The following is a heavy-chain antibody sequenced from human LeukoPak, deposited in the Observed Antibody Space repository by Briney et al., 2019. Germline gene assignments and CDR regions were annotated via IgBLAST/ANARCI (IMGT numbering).Heavy chain of an antibody. Sequence: GGSLRLSCAASGFTFSSYAMSWVRQAPGKGLEWVSAISGSGGSTYYADSVKGRFTISRDNSKNTLYLQMNSLRAEDTAVYYRAKDSGSGYYDSSGYSYYFDYWGQGTLVTVSS. D-gene: IGHD3-22*01. J-gene: IGHJ4*02. CDR2: ISGSGGST. CDR1: GFTFSSYA. V-gene: IGHV3-23*01. CDR3: AKDSGSGYYDSSGYSYYFDY.